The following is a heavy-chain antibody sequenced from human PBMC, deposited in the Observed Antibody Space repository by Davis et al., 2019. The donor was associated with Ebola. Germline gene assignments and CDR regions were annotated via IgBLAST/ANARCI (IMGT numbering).Heavy chain of an antibody. CDR3: ARDAVLWFGELLYYYYGMDV. V-gene: IGHV3-53*01. D-gene: IGHD3-10*01. Sequence: GGSLRLSCVASGFTVSGNYMTWVRLAPGKGLECVSGIDSGGNTYYADSVTGRFSISRDNAKNSLYLQMNSLRAEDTAVYYCARDAVLWFGELLYYYYGMDVWGQGTTVTVSS. CDR1: GFTVSGNY. J-gene: IGHJ6*02. CDR2: IDSGGNT.